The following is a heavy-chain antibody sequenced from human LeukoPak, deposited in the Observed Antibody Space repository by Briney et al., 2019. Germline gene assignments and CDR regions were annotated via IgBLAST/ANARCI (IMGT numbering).Heavy chain of an antibody. CDR3: AGFSSGHAIDF. D-gene: IGHD3-22*01. Sequence: GGSLRLSCAASGFTFSRYNMNWVRQAPGRGLEWVSYISSSSATIYYADSVKGRFTISRDNAKNSLYLQMSSLRAEDTAVYYCAGFSSGHAIDFWGQGTLVTVSS. J-gene: IGHJ4*02. V-gene: IGHV3-48*04. CDR1: GFTFSRYN. CDR2: ISSSSATI.